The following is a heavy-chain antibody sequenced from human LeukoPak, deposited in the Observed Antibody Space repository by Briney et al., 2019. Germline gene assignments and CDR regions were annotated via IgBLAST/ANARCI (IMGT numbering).Heavy chain of an antibody. Sequence: PGGSLRLSCAASGFTFSSYGMHWVRQAPGKGLEWVAVIWYDGSNKYYADSVKGRFTISRDNSKNTLYLQMNSLRAEDTAVYYCARDRKRGRDDYYYGMDVWGQGTTVTVSS. CDR1: GFTFSSYG. J-gene: IGHJ6*02. V-gene: IGHV3-33*01. D-gene: IGHD1-14*01. CDR3: ARDRKRGRDDYYYGMDV. CDR2: IWYDGSNK.